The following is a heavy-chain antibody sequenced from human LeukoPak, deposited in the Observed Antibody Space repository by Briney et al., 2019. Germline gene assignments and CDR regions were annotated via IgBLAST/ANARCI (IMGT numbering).Heavy chain of an antibody. D-gene: IGHD6-13*01. Sequence: GASVNVSCKASGYTFTSYYVHWVRQAPGQGLEWMGKINPSGGSTNYAQKFQGRVTMTRDTSTSTVYMELSSLRSEDTAVYYCARPGYSSSWSENWFDPWGQGTLVTVSS. V-gene: IGHV1-46*01. J-gene: IGHJ5*02. CDR3: ARPGYSSSWSENWFDP. CDR2: INPSGGST. CDR1: GYTFTSYY.